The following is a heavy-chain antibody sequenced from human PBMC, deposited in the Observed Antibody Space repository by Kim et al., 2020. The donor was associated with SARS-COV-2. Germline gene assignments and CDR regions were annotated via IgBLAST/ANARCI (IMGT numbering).Heavy chain of an antibody. Sequence: GGSLRLSCAASGFTFSSYAMHWVRQAPGKGLEYVSAISSNGGSTYYANSVKGRFTISRDNSKNTLYLQMGSLRAEDMAVYYCARVGGNYGVEQYDYWGQGTLVTVSS. J-gene: IGHJ4*02. CDR2: ISSNGGST. CDR3: ARVGGNYGVEQYDY. D-gene: IGHD4-17*01. V-gene: IGHV3-64*01. CDR1: GFTFSSYA.